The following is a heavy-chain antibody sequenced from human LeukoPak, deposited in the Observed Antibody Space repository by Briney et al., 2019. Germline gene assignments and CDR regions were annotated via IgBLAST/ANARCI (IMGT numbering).Heavy chain of an antibody. J-gene: IGHJ4*02. CDR3: ARDEKKYCSGGSCPAYFDY. CDR1: GYNFRHYG. Sequence: ASVKVSCKTSGYNFRHYGISWVRQAPGQGLEWMAWISAGYNGDSNYALKLRGRLTMNTDTSTSTAYMVLRSLRSDDTAVYYCARDEKKYCSGGSCPAYFDYRGQGTLVTVS. D-gene: IGHD2-15*01. V-gene: IGHV1-18*01. CDR2: ISAGYNGDS.